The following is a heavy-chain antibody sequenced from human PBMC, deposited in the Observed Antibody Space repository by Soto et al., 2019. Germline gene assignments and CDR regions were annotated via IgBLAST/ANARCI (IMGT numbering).Heavy chain of an antibody. CDR1: GGSISSDTYY. Sequence: QVQLQESGPGLVKPSQTLSLTCTVSGGSISSDTYYWSWIRQHPGKGLEWIGYIYYSGSTYYNPSLKSRVTISVDTSKNQFALKLSSVTAADTAVYYCARGPGSGWYDYWGQGTLVTVSS. CDR2: IYYSGST. D-gene: IGHD6-19*01. CDR3: ARGPGSGWYDY. V-gene: IGHV4-31*03. J-gene: IGHJ4*02.